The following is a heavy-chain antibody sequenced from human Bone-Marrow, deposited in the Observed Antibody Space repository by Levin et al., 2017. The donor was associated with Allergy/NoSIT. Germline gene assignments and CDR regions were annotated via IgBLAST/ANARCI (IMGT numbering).Heavy chain of an antibody. CDR3: ARDHLHMVRGVKTWFDP. D-gene: IGHD3-10*01. CDR1: GFTFSTFA. CDR2: ISYDGSNK. J-gene: IGHJ5*02. V-gene: IGHV3-30-3*01. Sequence: GGSLRLSCAASGFTFSTFAMHWVRQAPGKGLEWVAGISYDGSNKYFVDSVKGRFTISRDNPKNTLFLQMSRLTPEDTAVYYCARDHLHMVRGVKTWFDPWGQGTLVTVSS.